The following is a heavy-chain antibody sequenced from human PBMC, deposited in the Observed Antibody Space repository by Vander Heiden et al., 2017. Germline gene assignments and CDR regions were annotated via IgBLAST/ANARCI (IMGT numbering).Heavy chain of an antibody. Sequence: EVQLVESAGGLVQPGRSLRLSCAASGFPFADYALHWVRQAPGKGLEWVTGISWNSGSIGYADSVKGRFTISRDNAKNSLYLQMNSLRAEDTALYYCAKGLGSGFDYWGQGTLVTVSS. V-gene: IGHV3-9*01. CDR2: ISWNSGSI. CDR1: GFPFADYA. J-gene: IGHJ4*02. CDR3: AKGLGSGFDY. D-gene: IGHD6-19*01.